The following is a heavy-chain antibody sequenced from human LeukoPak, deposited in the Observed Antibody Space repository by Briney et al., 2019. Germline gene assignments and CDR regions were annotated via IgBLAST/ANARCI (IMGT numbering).Heavy chain of an antibody. J-gene: IGHJ5*02. CDR1: GGSISSYY. CDR3: ARVMFRGVIPWFDP. CDR2: ISYSGST. D-gene: IGHD3-10*01. V-gene: IGHV4-59*01. Sequence: SETLSLTCTVSGGSISSYYWSWIRQPRGKGLEWTGYISYSGSTNYNPSLKSRVTISVDTSKNQFYLKLSSVTAADTAVYCCARVMFRGVIPWFDPWGQGTLVTVSS.